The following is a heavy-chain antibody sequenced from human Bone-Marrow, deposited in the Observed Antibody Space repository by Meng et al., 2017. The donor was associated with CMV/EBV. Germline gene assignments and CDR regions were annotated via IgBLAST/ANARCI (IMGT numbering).Heavy chain of an antibody. CDR1: GFTVSSNY. V-gene: IGHV3-53*01. Sequence: GGSLRLSCAASGFTVSSNYMSWVRQAPGKGLEWVSVIYSGGSTYYADSVKGRFTISRDNSKNTLYLQMNSLRAEDTAVYYCARWGSFLAAIDQEDAFDIWGQGTRVTVSS. J-gene: IGHJ3*02. CDR2: IYSGGST. D-gene: IGHD2/OR15-2a*01. CDR3: ARWGSFLAAIDQEDAFDI.